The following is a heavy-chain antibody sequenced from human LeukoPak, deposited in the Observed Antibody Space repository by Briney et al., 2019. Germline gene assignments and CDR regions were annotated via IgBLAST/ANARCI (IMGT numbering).Heavy chain of an antibody. CDR3: ARGRIAAAGAIDY. J-gene: IGHJ4*02. D-gene: IGHD6-13*01. CDR1: GYTFTGFY. V-gene: IGHV1-2*02. Sequence: ASVKVSCKASGYTFTGFYIHWVRQAPGQGLEWMAWINPRNGGSHSAQRFQGRVTLTRDTSISTAYMEMRKLTSDDTAFYYCARGRIAAAGAIDYWGQGARVTVSS. CDR2: INPRNGGS.